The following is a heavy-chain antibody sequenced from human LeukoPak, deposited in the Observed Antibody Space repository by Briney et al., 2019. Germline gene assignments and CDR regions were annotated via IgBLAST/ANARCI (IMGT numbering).Heavy chain of an antibody. V-gene: IGHV4-59*05. Sequence: SETLSLTCTVSGGSISGYYWSWVRQPPGKGLEWIGSFYYSGNTYYNSSLESRVTISVDTSKNQFSLKLTSVTAADTAIYYCARQWDIVATWGRWFDPWGQGILVTVSS. CDR3: ARQWDIVATWGRWFDP. CDR1: GGSISGYY. CDR2: FYYSGNT. D-gene: IGHD5-12*01. J-gene: IGHJ5*02.